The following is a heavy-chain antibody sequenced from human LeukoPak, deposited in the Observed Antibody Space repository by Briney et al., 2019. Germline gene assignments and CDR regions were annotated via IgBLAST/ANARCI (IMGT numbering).Heavy chain of an antibody. CDR1: GGSFNSYS. Sequence: SETLSLTCAVYGGSFNSYSWSWIRQPPGKGLEWIGEINHSGSTNYNPSLKSRVTISVDTSKNQFSLKLSSVTAADTAVYYCARHDPPENWFDPWGQGTLVTVSS. V-gene: IGHV4-34*01. D-gene: IGHD3-16*01. J-gene: IGHJ5*02. CDR2: INHSGST. CDR3: ARHDPPENWFDP.